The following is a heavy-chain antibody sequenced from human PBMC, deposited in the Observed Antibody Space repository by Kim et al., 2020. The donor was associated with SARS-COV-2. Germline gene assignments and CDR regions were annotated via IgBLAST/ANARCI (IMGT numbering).Heavy chain of an antibody. J-gene: IGHJ4*02. CDR3: AREQDTAMAFDY. CDR2: IIPIFGTA. V-gene: IGHV1-69*06. D-gene: IGHD5-18*01. CDR1: GGTFSSYA. Sequence: SVKVSCKASGGTFSSYAISWVRQAPGQGLEWMGGIIPIFGTANYAQKFQGRVTITADKSTSTAYMELSSLRSEDTAVYYCAREQDTAMAFDYWGQGTLVTVSS.